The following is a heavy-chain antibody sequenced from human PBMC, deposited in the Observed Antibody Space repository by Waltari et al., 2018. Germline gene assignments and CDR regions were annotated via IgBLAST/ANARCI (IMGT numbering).Heavy chain of an antibody. CDR1: GFHFRRYW. D-gene: IGHD3-22*01. CDR2: INGDGSDT. J-gene: IGHJ6*02. Sequence: EDQLVESGGDLLQPGESLRVPCAVSGFHFRRYWLNWFRQVPGTGLLWFARINGDGSDTSYADSVRGRFTISRDNARNTVFLQMKRLRAEDTAVYYCARVARKTYSSPVPGRDYYYGMDVWGLGTTVTVSS. CDR3: ARVARKTYSSPVPGRDYYYGMDV. V-gene: IGHV3-74*01.